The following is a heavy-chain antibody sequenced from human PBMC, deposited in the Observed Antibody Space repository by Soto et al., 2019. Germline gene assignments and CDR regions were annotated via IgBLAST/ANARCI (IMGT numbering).Heavy chain of an antibody. V-gene: IGHV3-7*01. CDR3: ARSDAMITFGGVIVIGAFDI. J-gene: IGHJ3*02. CDR1: GFTFSSYW. Sequence: EVQLVESGGGLVQPGGSLRLSCAASGFTFSSYWMSWVRQAPGKGLEGVANIKQDGSEKYYVDSVKGRFTISRDNDKNSLYLQMNSLRAEDTAVYYCARSDAMITFGGVIVIGAFDIWGQGTMVTVSS. CDR2: IKQDGSEK. D-gene: IGHD3-16*02.